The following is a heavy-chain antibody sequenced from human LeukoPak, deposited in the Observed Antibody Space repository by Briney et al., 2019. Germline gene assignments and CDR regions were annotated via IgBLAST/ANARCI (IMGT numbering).Heavy chain of an antibody. V-gene: IGHV3-30*18. CDR1: GFTFSSYG. CDR3: AKAPVVVPAATRIRLGDLDY. D-gene: IGHD2-2*01. J-gene: IGHJ4*02. CDR2: ISYDGSNK. Sequence: GGSLRLSCAASGFTFSSYGMHWVRQAPGKGLEWVAVISYDGSNKYYADSVKGRFTISRDNSKNTLYLQMNSLRAEDTDVYYCAKAPVVVPAATRIRLGDLDYWGQGTLVTVSS.